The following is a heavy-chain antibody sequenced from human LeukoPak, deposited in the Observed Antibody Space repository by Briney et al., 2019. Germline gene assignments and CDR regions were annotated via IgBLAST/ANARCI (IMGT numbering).Heavy chain of an antibody. Sequence: SETLSLTCTVSGGSISSSSYSWGWLRQPPGKGLEWIGSIYYSGSTYYNPSLKSRVTISVDTSKNQFSLKLSSVTAADTAVYYCARVSGGYGDLGPWGQGTLVTVSS. CDR2: IYYSGST. J-gene: IGHJ5*02. D-gene: IGHD4-17*01. CDR1: GGSISSSSYS. V-gene: IGHV4-39*01. CDR3: ARVSGGYGDLGP.